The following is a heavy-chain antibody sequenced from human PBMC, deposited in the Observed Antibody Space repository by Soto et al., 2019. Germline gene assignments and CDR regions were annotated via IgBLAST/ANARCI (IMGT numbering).Heavy chain of an antibody. V-gene: IGHV1-58*01. Sequence: SVKVSCKSSGFTFTSSAVQWVRQDQGQRLEWIGWMIVGSGNTNYAQKFQGRASMTRDMSTRTAYMELSSLRSEDTAVYYCARGTLSFLEWLLSWGISFDPWGQGTLVTVSS. CDR2: MIVGSGNT. CDR3: ARGTLSFLEWLLSWGISFDP. D-gene: IGHD3-3*01. CDR1: GFTFTSSA. J-gene: IGHJ5*02.